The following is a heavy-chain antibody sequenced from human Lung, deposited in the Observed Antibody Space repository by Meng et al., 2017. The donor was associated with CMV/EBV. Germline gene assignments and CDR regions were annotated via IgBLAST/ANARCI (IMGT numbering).Heavy chain of an antibody. CDR3: ARARGYGPRYYGMDV. J-gene: IGHJ6*02. Sequence: GESLKISCAASGFTFDDYAMHWVRQAPGKGLEWVANIKEDGSEKYYVDSVKGRFTISRDNAKNSLYLQMYSLRAEDTAVYYCARARGYGPRYYGMDVWGQGTTVTVSS. D-gene: IGHD5-18*01. CDR1: GFTFDDYA. CDR2: IKEDGSEK. V-gene: IGHV3-7*01.